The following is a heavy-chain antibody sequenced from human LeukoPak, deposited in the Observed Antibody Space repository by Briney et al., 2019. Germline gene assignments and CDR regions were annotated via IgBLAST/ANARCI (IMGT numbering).Heavy chain of an antibody. CDR2: INHSGST. CDR3: ARGSIWQWLVDY. D-gene: IGHD6-19*01. V-gene: IGHV4-34*01. J-gene: IGHJ4*02. CDR1: GGSFSGYY. Sequence: SETLSLTCAVYGGSFSGYYWSWIRQPPGKGLEWIGEINHSGSTNYNPSLKSRVTISVDTSKNQFSLKLSSVTAADTAVYYCARGSIWQWLVDYWGQGTLVTVSS.